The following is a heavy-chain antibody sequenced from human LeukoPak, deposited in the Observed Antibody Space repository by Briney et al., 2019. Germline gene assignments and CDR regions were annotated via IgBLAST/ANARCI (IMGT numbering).Heavy chain of an antibody. Sequence: SETLSLTCTVSGGSISSYYWSWLRQPPGKGLEWIGYIYYSGSTNYNPSLKSRVTISVDTSKNQFSLKLSSVTAADTAVYYCARDVDYGDYGWFDPWGQGTLVTVSS. D-gene: IGHD4-17*01. CDR2: IYYSGST. J-gene: IGHJ5*02. CDR1: GGSISSYY. CDR3: ARDVDYGDYGWFDP. V-gene: IGHV4-59*01.